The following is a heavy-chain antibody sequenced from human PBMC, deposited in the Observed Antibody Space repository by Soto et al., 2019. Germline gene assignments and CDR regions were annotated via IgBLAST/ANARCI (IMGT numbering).Heavy chain of an antibody. CDR2: INPNGGGT. D-gene: IGHD6-25*01. V-gene: IGHV1-46*01. J-gene: IGHJ4*02. CDR1: GYNFINHC. CDR3: ARDSSASATSYSFDN. Sequence: ASVKFSCKASGYNFINHCMPWVRQVPGVGLEWMGIINPNGGGTDYSQKFRGRVTMTRDTSANTVHMELSSLRSEDTGVYFWARDSSASATSYSFDNWGQGTLVTISS.